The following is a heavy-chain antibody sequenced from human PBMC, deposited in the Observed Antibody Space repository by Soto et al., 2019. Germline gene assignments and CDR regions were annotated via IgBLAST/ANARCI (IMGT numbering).Heavy chain of an antibody. CDR1: GYTFTSHG. Sequence: QVQLVESGGGVVQPGRSLRLSCAASGYTFTSHGMHWVRQAPGKGLEWVAVIWHDESNKYFADSVKGRFTISRDTSKNTVYLQMNSLRADDTAMYYCARYHYWGTGDYWGQGTLVTVSS. J-gene: IGHJ4*02. D-gene: IGHD7-27*01. CDR2: IWHDESNK. V-gene: IGHV3-33*01. CDR3: ARYHYWGTGDY.